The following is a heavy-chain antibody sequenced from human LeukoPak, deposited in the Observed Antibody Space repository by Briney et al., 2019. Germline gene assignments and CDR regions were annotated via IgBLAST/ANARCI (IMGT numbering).Heavy chain of an antibody. CDR2: ISGSGGGT. Sequence: PGGSLRLSCAASGFTFSSYAMNWVRQAPGKGLEWVSGISGSGGGTYYADSVKGRFTISRDNSKNTLYLQVNSLRAEDTAVYYCAKAPYGSGKNNFDDRGRGTLVTVSS. D-gene: IGHD3-10*01. V-gene: IGHV3-23*01. J-gene: IGHJ4*02. CDR3: AKAPYGSGKNNFDD. CDR1: GFTFSSYA.